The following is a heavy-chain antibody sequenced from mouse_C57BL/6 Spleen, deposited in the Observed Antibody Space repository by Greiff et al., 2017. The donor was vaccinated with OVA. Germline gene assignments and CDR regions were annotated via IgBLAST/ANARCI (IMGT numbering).Heavy chain of an antibody. CDR3: ARSPPSVNYYGSSSLDY. V-gene: IGHV1-81*01. CDR2: IYPRSGNT. J-gene: IGHJ2*01. CDR1: GYTFTSYG. Sequence: QVQLQQSGAELARPGASVKLSCKASGYTFTSYGISWVKQRTGQGLEWIGEIYPRSGNTYYNEKFKGKATLTADKSSSTAYMELRSLTSEDSAVYFCARSPPSVNYYGSSSLDYWGQGTTLTVSS. D-gene: IGHD1-1*01.